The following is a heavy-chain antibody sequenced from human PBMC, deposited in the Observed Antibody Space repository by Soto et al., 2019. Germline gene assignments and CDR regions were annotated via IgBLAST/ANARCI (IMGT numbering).Heavy chain of an antibody. CDR1: GFTFSSYA. Sequence: GGSLRLSCAASGFTFSSYAMSWVRQAPGKGLEWVSAISGSGGSTYYADSVKGRFTISRDNSKNTLYLQMNSLRAEDTAVYYCARGGYYSHWLDPWGQGTLVTVSS. V-gene: IGHV3-23*01. D-gene: IGHD3-22*01. CDR2: ISGSGGST. J-gene: IGHJ5*02. CDR3: ARGGYYSHWLDP.